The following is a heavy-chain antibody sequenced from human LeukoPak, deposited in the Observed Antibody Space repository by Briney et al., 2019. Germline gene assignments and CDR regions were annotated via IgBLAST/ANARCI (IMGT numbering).Heavy chain of an antibody. Sequence: SETLSLTCTVSGGSFPDQDWAWIRQTAGEGRQWIGRISSSGSTHYDPSLKSRVTLSVDGSKDQFSLELRAVTAADTGVYFCARVFGGNWLDPWGQGTLVTVSS. V-gene: IGHV4-4*07. CDR2: ISSSGST. CDR3: ARVFGGNWLDP. J-gene: IGHJ5*02. CDR1: GGSFPDQD. D-gene: IGHD3-10*01.